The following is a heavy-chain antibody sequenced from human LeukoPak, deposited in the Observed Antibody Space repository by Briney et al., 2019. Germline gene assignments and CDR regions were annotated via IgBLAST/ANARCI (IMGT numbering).Heavy chain of an antibody. Sequence: GRSLRLSCAASGFTFSNYGFHWVRQAPGKGLEWVALISNDGNTKYYADSLKGRFTISRDNSKNSLYLQMNSLRVEDTAVYYCARHDYAGNSGDYWGQGTLVTVSS. J-gene: IGHJ4*02. D-gene: IGHD4-23*01. CDR1: GFTFSNYG. CDR2: ISNDGNTK. CDR3: ARHDYAGNSGDY. V-gene: IGHV3-30*03.